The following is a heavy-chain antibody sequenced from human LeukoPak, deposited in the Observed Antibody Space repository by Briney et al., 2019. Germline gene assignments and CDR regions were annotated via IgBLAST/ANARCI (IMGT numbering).Heavy chain of an antibody. J-gene: IGHJ3*02. D-gene: IGHD2-2*01. CDR2: IYYTGST. CDR3: ATDRSDCSSTSCYDAFDI. Sequence: SETLSLTCTVSGGCISSYYWSWIRQPPGTGLEWIGYIYYTGSTNYNPSLKSRVAISVDTSKNQFSLNLSSVTAADTAVYHCATDRSDCSSTSCYDAFDIWGQGTMVTVSS. V-gene: IGHV4-59*12. CDR1: GGCISSYY.